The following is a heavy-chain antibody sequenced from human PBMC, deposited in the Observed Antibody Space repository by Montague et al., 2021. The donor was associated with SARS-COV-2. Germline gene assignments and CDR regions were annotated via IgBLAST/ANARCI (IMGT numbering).Heavy chain of an antibody. D-gene: IGHD3-10*01. CDR2: IFYSGST. CDR3: ASMVRAQVYYRDY. CDR1: GGSISSSSYY. J-gene: IGHJ4*02. V-gene: IGHV4-39*01. Sequence: SETLSLTCTVSGGSISSSSYYWGWIRQPPGKGLEWIGSIFYSGSTDYNPSLKSRVTISVDTSKNQFSLKLSSVTAADTAVYYCASMVRAQVYYRDYWGQGTLVTVSS.